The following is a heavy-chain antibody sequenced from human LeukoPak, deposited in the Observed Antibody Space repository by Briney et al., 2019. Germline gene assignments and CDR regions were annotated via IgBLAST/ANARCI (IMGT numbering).Heavy chain of an antibody. CDR2: IYHRGSS. V-gene: IGHV4-4*02. Sequence: PSGTLSLTCAVSGGSLSSSNWWSGVGQPPGKGLEWIGEIYHRGSSNYNPSLKSRVTISVDKFKNQFSLKLSSVTAADTAVYYCAREGAVAGHYYYGMDVWGKGTTVTVSS. CDR1: GGSLSSSNW. D-gene: IGHD6-19*01. J-gene: IGHJ6*04. CDR3: AREGAVAGHYYYGMDV.